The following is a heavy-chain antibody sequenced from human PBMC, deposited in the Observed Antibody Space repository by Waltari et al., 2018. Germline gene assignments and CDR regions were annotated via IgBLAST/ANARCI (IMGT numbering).Heavy chain of an antibody. CDR1: GGSFSGYY. CDR3: ARVYYYYYYMDV. J-gene: IGHJ6*03. Sequence: QVQLQQWGAGLLKPSETLSLTCAVYGGSFSGYYWSWTRQPPGKGLEWIGEINHSGSTNYNPSLKSRVTISVDTSKNQFSLKLSSVTAADTAVYYCARVYYYYYYMDVWGKGTTVTVSS. V-gene: IGHV4-34*01. CDR2: INHSGST.